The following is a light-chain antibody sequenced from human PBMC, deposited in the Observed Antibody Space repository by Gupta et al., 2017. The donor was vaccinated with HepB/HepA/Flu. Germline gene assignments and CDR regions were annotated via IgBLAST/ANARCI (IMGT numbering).Light chain of an antibody. CDR3: QQQDHSPIT. CDR1: QSVNKNY. J-gene: IGKJ4*01. Sequence: EIVLTHSPVTLSLSPGERATLSCRARQSVNKNYLAWYLQKPGQAPRLLIYDASRRATGIPDRFSDSGSGTEFTLTISRREPEDFAVYYCQQQDHSPITFGRGTKVEIK. V-gene: IGKV3-20*01. CDR2: DAS.